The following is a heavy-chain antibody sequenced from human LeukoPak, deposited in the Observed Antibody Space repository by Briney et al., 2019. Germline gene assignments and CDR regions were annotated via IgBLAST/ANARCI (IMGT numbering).Heavy chain of an antibody. Sequence: GGTLRLSCAASGFTFSSYGMSWVRQAPGKGLEWVSAISGSGGSTYYADSVKGRFTISRDNSKKTLDLQMNSLRAEDMAVYYCAKESGYEYYYYYMDVWGKGTTVTISS. J-gene: IGHJ6*03. CDR1: GFTFSSYG. V-gene: IGHV3-23*01. CDR3: AKESGYEYYYYYMDV. D-gene: IGHD5-12*01. CDR2: ISGSGGST.